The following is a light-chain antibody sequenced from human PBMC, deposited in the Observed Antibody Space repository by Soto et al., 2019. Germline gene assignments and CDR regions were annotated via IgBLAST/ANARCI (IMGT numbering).Light chain of an antibody. J-gene: IGKJ4*01. V-gene: IGKV3-20*01. CDR1: QSVSSSY. CDR2: GAS. CDR3: QQYGSSPLT. Sequence: ELLLTPSPGTLSLSSGERATLSCRPSQSVSSSYLAWYQQKPGQAPRLLIYGASSRATGIPDRFSGSGSGTDFTLTISRLEPEDFAVYYCQQYGSSPLTFGGGTKVDIK.